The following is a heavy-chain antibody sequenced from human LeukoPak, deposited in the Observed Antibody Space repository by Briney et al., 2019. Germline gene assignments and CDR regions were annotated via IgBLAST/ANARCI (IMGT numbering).Heavy chain of an antibody. J-gene: IGHJ4*02. V-gene: IGHV1-18*01. Sequence: ASVKVSCKASGYTFTSYGISWVRQAPGQGLEWMGWISAYNGNTNYAQKLQGRVTMTTDTSTSTAYMELRSLRSDDTAVYYCARGSAGPYYDILTGYYLEGEYFDYWGQGTLVTVSS. CDR1: GYTFTSYG. D-gene: IGHD3-9*01. CDR2: ISAYNGNT. CDR3: ARGSAGPYYDILTGYYLEGEYFDY.